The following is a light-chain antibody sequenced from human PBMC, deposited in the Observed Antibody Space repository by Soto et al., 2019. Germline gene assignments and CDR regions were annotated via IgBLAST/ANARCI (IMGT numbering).Light chain of an antibody. J-gene: IGKJ4*01. V-gene: IGKV3-11*01. Sequence: EIVLTQCPATLSLSPGERATLSCRASQSVRGYLAWYQQKPGQAPRLLIYDASFRVTGLPARFSGSGSWTEFTLTISSLEPEDFAVYYCQQYIRWPLTFGGGTKVDIK. CDR3: QQYIRWPLT. CDR1: QSVRGY. CDR2: DAS.